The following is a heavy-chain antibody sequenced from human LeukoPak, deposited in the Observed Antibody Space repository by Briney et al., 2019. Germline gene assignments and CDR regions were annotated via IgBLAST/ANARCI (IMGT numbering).Heavy chain of an antibody. J-gene: IGHJ4*02. CDR1: GGSFSGYY. CDR3: ARGGGLRNTFDY. CDR2: INHSGST. D-gene: IGHD3-16*01. Sequence: PSETLSLTCAVYGGSFSGYYWSWIRQPPGKGLEWIGEINHSGSTNYNPSLKSRVTISVDTSKNQFSLKLSSVTAADTAVYYCARGGGLRNTFDYWGQGTLVTVSS. V-gene: IGHV4-34*01.